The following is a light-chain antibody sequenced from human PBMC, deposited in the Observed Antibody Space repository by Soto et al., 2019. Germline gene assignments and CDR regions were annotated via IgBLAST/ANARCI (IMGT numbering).Light chain of an antibody. CDR2: GAS. CDR3: QQYDIWPPLT. J-gene: IGKJ4*01. V-gene: IGKV3-15*01. CDR1: QSIRSN. Sequence: EIVMTQSPATLSVSSGERATLSCRASQSIRSNIAWYQQKPGQAPRLLVYGASTRATGIPARFSGTGSGTEFTLTISSLQPEDFGLYYCQQYDIWPPLTFGGGPKVAI.